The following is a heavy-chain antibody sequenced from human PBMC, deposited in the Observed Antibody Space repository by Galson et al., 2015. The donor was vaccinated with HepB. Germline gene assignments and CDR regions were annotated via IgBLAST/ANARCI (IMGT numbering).Heavy chain of an antibody. CDR1: GFTFSSYS. J-gene: IGHJ3*02. Sequence: SLRLSCAASGFTFSSYSMNWVRQAPGKGLEWVSSISSSSSYIYYADSVKGRFTISGDNAKNSLYLQMNSLRAEDTAVYYCARVGIAAAGADNHFNDAFAIWGQGTMVTVSS. V-gene: IGHV3-21*01. D-gene: IGHD6-13*01. CDR2: ISSSSSYI. CDR3: ARVGIAAAGADNHFNDAFAI.